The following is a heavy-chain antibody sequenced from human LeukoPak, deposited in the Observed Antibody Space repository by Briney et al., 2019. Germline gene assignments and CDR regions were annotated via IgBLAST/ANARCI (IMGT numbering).Heavy chain of an antibody. CDR3: ARAPVRTGLFDY. Sequence: GRSLRLSCAASGFTFSSYWMHWVRQAPGKGLVWVSRINSDGSSTSYADSVKGRFTISRDNAKNTLYLQMNSLRAEDTAVYYCARAPVRTGLFDYWGQGTLVTVSS. CDR2: INSDGSST. D-gene: IGHD2-8*01. CDR1: GFTFSSYW. V-gene: IGHV3-74*01. J-gene: IGHJ4*02.